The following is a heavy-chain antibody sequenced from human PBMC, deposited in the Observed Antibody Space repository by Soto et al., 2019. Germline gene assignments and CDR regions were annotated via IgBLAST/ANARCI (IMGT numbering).Heavy chain of an antibody. CDR1: GYTFTSYG. J-gene: IGHJ4*02. CDR3: ARSGAYCTSITCLFDSF. V-gene: IGHV1-18*01. Sequence: QAQLVQSGGEVNKPGASVKVSCRASGYTFTSYGYAWVRQAPGQGLEWMGWISAYNGDTNYAQKFQDRVTLTTDTSTTKAHMELRNLGSDDTAVYYCARSGAYCTSITCLFDSFWGLGTLVTVSS. D-gene: IGHD2-8*01. CDR2: ISAYNGDT.